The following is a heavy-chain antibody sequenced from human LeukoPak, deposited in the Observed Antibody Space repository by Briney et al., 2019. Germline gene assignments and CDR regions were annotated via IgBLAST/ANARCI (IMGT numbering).Heavy chain of an antibody. J-gene: IGHJ4*02. CDR2: ISYDGTSK. D-gene: IGHD1-26*01. V-gene: IGHV3-30*18. CDR3: AKAPYSGSPYYFDY. CDR1: GFTFTSYA. Sequence: GGSLRLSCAASGFTFTSYAMHWVRQAPGKGLELVAVISYDGTSKSSADSVQGRFTISRDNSKNTLYLQMNSLRAEDTAVYYCAKAPYSGSPYYFDYWGQGTLVTVSS.